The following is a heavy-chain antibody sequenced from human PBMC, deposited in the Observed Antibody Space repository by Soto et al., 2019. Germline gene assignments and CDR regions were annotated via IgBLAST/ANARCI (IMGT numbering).Heavy chain of an antibody. V-gene: IGHV4-39*01. CDR1: GGSISSSSYY. J-gene: IGHJ4*02. CDR3: SRQPKFLTGYSGLFAY. D-gene: IGHD3-9*01. Sequence: SETLSLTCTVSGGSISSSSYYWGWIRQPPGKGLGWIGSIYYSGSTYYNPSLKSRVTISVDTSKNQFSLKLSSVTAADTAVYYCSRQPKFLTGYSGLFAYWGRGSLVTVSS. CDR2: IYYSGST.